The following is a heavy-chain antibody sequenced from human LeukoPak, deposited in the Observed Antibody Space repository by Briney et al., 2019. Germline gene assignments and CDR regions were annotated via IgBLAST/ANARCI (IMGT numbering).Heavy chain of an antibody. CDR2: MNPNSGNT. CDR1: GYTFTSYD. V-gene: IGHV1-8*01. D-gene: IGHD3-22*01. CDR3: ARGQIVTDYFDY. J-gene: IGHJ4*02. Sequence: EASVKVSCKASGYTFTSYDINWVRQATGQGLEWMGWMNPNSGNTGYAQKFQGRVTITRNTSISTAYMELSSLRSEDTAVYYCARGQIVTDYFDYWGQGTLVTVSS.